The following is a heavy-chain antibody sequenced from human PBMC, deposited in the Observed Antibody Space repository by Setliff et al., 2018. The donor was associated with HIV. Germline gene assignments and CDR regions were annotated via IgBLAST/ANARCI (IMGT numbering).Heavy chain of an antibody. CDR1: GASISRGNYY. J-gene: IGHJ6*03. Sequence: PSETLSLTCTVSGASISRGNYYWTWIRQRPGKGLEWIAFIYYSGSTYYSPSLKSRVTISVDTSKNQFSLKLTSVTAADTAVYYCARGVRGYGEIRYFFYYYYMDVWGKGTTVTVSS. D-gene: IGHD3-9*01. CDR2: IYYSGST. V-gene: IGHV4-30-4*08. CDR3: ARGVRGYGEIRYFFYYYYMDV.